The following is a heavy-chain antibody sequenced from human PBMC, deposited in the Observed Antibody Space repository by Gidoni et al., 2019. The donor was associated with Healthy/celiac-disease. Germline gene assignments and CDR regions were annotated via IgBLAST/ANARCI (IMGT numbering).Heavy chain of an antibody. Sequence: QVQLQESGPGLVTPSETLSLTCTVSGGSVSSGSYYWSWIRQPPGKGLDWIGYIYYSGSTNYNPSLKSRVTISVDTSKNQFSLKLSSVTAADTAVYYCARGRHSMDCWSGYSNVWFDPWGQGTLVTVSS. CDR3: ARGRHSMDCWSGYSNVWFDP. CDR1: GGSVSSGSYY. CDR2: IYYSGST. D-gene: IGHD3-3*01. V-gene: IGHV4-61*01. J-gene: IGHJ5*02.